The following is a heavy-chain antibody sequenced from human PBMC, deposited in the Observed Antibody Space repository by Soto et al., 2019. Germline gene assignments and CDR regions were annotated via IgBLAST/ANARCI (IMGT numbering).Heavy chain of an antibody. Sequence: QVQLEESGPGLVKPSETLSLTCTVSGGSVSNPTDYWSWIRQPPGKGLEWIGYIYYTGSTNYNPSLKSRVTISVDTSKNQFSLRLSSVTAADTAVYFCTREEYQLLYTRPRNWYFDLWGRGTLVTVSS. J-gene: IGHJ2*01. CDR1: GGSVSNPTDY. CDR2: IYYTGST. D-gene: IGHD2-2*02. CDR3: TREEYQLLYTRPRNWYFDL. V-gene: IGHV4-61*01.